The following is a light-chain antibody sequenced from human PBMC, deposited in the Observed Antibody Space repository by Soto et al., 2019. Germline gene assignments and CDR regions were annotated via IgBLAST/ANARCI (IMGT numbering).Light chain of an antibody. CDR3: QQYGSSPGT. CDR2: AAS. V-gene: IGKV3-20*01. CDR1: QSVSSNY. J-gene: IGKJ2*01. Sequence: EIVLTQSPGTLSLSPGERATLSCRASQSVSSNYLAWYQQKPGQAPRLLIYAASSRATGIPDRFSGSGSGTDFTLTISRLELEDFAVYYWQQYGSSPGTFGQGNKLEIK.